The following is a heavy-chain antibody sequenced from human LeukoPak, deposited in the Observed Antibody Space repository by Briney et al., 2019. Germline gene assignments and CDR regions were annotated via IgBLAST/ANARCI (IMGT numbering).Heavy chain of an antibody. D-gene: IGHD3-22*01. J-gene: IGHJ5*02. CDR1: GFTFSSYG. Sequence: PGRSLRLSCAASGFTFSSYGMHWVRQAPGKGLEWVAVISYDGSNKYYADSVKGRFTISRDNSKNTLYLQMNSLRAEDTAVYYCAEDRLTYYYDSSGPNWFDPWGQGTLVTVSS. CDR2: ISYDGSNK. V-gene: IGHV3-30*18. CDR3: AEDRLTYYYDSSGPNWFDP.